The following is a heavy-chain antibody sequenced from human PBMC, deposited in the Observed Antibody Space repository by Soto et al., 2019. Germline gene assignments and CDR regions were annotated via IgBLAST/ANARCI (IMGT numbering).Heavy chain of an antibody. V-gene: IGHV1-69*01. CDR2: IIPIFGTA. Sequence: QVQLVQSGAEVKKPGSSVKVSCKASGGTFSSYAISWVRQAPGQGLELMGGIIPIFGTANYAQKFQGRVTLTADESTSTAYMELGSLRSEDTAVYYCARVGDFQTSEGSFEYWGQGTLVTVSS. D-gene: IGHD3-3*01. CDR1: GGTFSSYA. CDR3: ARVGDFQTSEGSFEY. J-gene: IGHJ4*02.